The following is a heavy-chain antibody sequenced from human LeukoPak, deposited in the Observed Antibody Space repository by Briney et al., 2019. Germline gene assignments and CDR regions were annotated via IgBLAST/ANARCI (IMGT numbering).Heavy chain of an antibody. CDR2: IYHSGSI. D-gene: IGHD6-19*01. Sequence: PSETLSLTCAVSGGSINSGHRWSWVRQPPGKGLEWIGEIYHSGSINYNPSLKSRVTISVDKSKNQFSLNLSSVTAADTAVYYCASKLIAVAGYFDYWGQGTLVTVSS. CDR3: ASKLIAVAGYFDY. V-gene: IGHV4-4*02. J-gene: IGHJ4*02. CDR1: GGSINSGHR.